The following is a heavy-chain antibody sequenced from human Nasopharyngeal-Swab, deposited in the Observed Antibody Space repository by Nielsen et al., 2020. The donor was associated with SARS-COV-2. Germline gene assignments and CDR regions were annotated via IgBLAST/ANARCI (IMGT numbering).Heavy chain of an antibody. V-gene: IGHV1-3*01. CDR1: GYTFTSYA. CDR3: ARDRNVLRYFDWLGWFDP. D-gene: IGHD3-9*01. CDR2: IDAGNGNT. J-gene: IGHJ5*02. Sequence: ASMKVSCKASGYTFTSYAMHWVRQAPGQRLEWMGWIDAGNGNTKYSQKFQGRVTITRDTSASTASMELSSLRSEDTAVYYCARDRNVLRYFDWLGWFDPWGQGTLVTVSS.